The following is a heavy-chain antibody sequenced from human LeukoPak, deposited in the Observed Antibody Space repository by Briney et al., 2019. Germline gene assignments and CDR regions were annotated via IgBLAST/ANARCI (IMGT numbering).Heavy chain of an antibody. CDR2: ISGSGGST. CDR3: AKPRGSCSSTSCYIDALDI. V-gene: IGHV3-23*01. CDR1: GFTFSSYA. Sequence: GGSLRLSCAASGFTFSSYAMSWVRQAPGKGLEWVSAISGSGGSTYYADSVKGRFTISRDNSKNTLYLQMNSLRAEDTAVYYCAKPRGSCSSTSCYIDALDIWGQGTMVTVSS. D-gene: IGHD2-2*01. J-gene: IGHJ3*02.